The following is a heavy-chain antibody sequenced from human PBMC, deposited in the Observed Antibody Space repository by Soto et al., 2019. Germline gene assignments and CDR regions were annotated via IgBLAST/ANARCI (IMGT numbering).Heavy chain of an antibody. D-gene: IGHD5-18*01. V-gene: IGHV3-15*01. J-gene: IGHJ4*02. CDR2: IKSKSDGETA. Sequence: EVQLVESGGGSVKPGGSLRLSCAASGLTFSNVWMTWVRQAPGKGLEWVGRIKSKSDGETADVAAPVKARFTISRDDSKNTVFLEMNSLKSEDTALYYCAITAMINRDSSTSFDYWGRGTQVPVSS. CDR1: GLTFSNVW. CDR3: AITAMINRDSSTSFDY.